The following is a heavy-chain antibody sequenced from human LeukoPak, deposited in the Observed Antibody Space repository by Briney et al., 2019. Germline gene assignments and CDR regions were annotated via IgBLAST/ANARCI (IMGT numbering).Heavy chain of an antibody. CDR3: ARGLVVVPAAIIGAFDI. CDR2: IIPIFGTA. Sequence: SVKVSCKASGGTFSSYAISWVRQAPGQGLEWMGGIIPIFGTANYAQKFQGRVTITADESTSTAYMELSSLRSEDTAVYYCARGLVVVPAAIIGAFDIWGQGTMVTVSS. D-gene: IGHD2-2*01. J-gene: IGHJ3*02. V-gene: IGHV1-69*13. CDR1: GGTFSSYA.